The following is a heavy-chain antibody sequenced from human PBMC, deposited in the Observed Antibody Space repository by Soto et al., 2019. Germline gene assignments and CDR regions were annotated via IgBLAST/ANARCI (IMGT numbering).Heavy chain of an antibody. D-gene: IGHD1-26*01. J-gene: IGHJ5*02. CDR2: ISGNSGST. V-gene: IGHV3-23*01. CDR1: GFTFSSYS. CDR3: AKAGQVGPTTFLES. Sequence: EVQLLESGGGLVQPGGSLRLSCAASGFTFSSYSMIWVRQAPGKGLEWVSGISGNSGSTYYADSVKGRFTISRDNSQNPVYLQMNTLRAEDTAVFYCAKAGQVGPTTFLESWGQGTLVTVSS.